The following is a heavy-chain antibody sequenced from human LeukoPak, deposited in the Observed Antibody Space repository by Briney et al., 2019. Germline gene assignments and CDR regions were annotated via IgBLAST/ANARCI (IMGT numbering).Heavy chain of an antibody. CDR3: ARSPGRKEWESRSGYYDFWSGLGY. Sequence: GSSVKVSCKASGGTFSSYAISWVRQAPGQGLEWMGRIIPILGIANYAQKFQGRVTITADESTSTAYMELSSLRSEDTAVYYCARSPGRKEWESRSGYYDFWSGLGYWGQGTLVTVSS. V-gene: IGHV1-69*04. J-gene: IGHJ4*02. CDR2: IIPILGIA. D-gene: IGHD3-3*01. CDR1: GGTFSSYA.